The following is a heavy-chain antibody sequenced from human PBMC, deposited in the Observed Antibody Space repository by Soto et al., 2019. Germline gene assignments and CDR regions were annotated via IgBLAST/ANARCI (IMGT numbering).Heavy chain of an antibody. D-gene: IGHD6-19*01. V-gene: IGHV4-38-2*01. J-gene: IGHJ5*02. CDR2: IYHTGNT. CDR3: ARLLGTSGWTGGNWFDP. CDR1: GYSISSGYY. Sequence: SETLSLTCAVSGYSISSGYYWGWIRQPPGKGLEWIGTIYHTGNTYYNPSLQSRVIISVDTSKNQFSLKLTSVTAADTAVYYCARLLGTSGWTGGNWFDPWGQGTLVTVSS.